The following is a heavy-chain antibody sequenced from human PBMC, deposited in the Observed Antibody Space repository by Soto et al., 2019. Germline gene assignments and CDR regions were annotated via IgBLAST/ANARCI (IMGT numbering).Heavy chain of an antibody. Sequence: QVQLQESGPGLVKPSETLSLTCTVSGGSISSYYWSWIRQPPGKGLEWIGYIYYSGSTNYNPSLKSRVTISVDTSKNQFSLKLSSVTAADTAVYYCAATHMTPVGGWFDPWGQGTLVTVSS. J-gene: IGHJ5*02. CDR2: IYYSGST. D-gene: IGHD1-26*01. V-gene: IGHV4-59*01. CDR1: GGSISSYY. CDR3: AATHMTPVGGWFDP.